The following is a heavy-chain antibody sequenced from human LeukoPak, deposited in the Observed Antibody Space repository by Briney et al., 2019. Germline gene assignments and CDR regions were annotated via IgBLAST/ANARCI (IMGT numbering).Heavy chain of an antibody. V-gene: IGHV1-69*04. Sequence: GASVKVSCKASGGTFISYAISWVRQAPGQGLEWMGRIIPILGIANYAQKFQGRVTITADKSTSTAYMELSSLRSEDTAVYYCARYSRDAFDIWGQGTMVTVTS. CDR1: GGTFISYA. J-gene: IGHJ3*02. CDR3: ARYSRDAFDI. D-gene: IGHD6-13*01. CDR2: IIPILGIA.